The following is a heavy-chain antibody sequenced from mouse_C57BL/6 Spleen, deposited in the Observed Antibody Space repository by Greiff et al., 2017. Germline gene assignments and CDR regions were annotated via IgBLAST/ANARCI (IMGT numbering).Heavy chain of an antibody. CDR3: ARSHYYGSSKNAMDY. CDR1: GFTFCDYG. CDR2: ISSGSSTI. J-gene: IGHJ4*01. D-gene: IGHD1-1*01. Sequence: EVKLMESGGGLVKPGGSLKLSCAASGFTFCDYGMHWVRQAPEKGLEWVAYISSGSSTIYYADTVKGRFTISRDNAKNTLFLQMTSLRSEDTAMYYCARSHYYGSSKNAMDYWGQVTSVTVSS. V-gene: IGHV5-17*01.